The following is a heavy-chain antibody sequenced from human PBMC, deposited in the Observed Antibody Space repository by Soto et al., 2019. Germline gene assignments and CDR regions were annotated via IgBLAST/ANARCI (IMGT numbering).Heavy chain of an antibody. CDR2: MNAKSGDT. CDR1: GYTFSDFD. V-gene: IGHV1-8*01. CDR3: ARGNPFNYAGFDV. Sequence: ASVKVSCKASGYTFSDFDINWLRQAAGQGPEWMGWMNAKSGDTFSAQRLQGKFNMTWDTSLSNAYMEVGSLTSDDAAIYYCARGNPFNYAGFDVWGQGTTVTV. D-gene: IGHD3-16*01. J-gene: IGHJ6*02.